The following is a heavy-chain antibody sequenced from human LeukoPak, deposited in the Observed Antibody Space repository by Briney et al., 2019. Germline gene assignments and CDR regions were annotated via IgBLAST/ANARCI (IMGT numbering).Heavy chain of an antibody. CDR1: GFTFSSYS. V-gene: IGHV3-21*01. J-gene: IGHJ4*02. D-gene: IGHD4-17*01. CDR3: AREGGSYGDYLY. CDR2: ISSSSSYI. Sequence: GGSLRLSCAASGFTFSSYSMNWVRQAPGKGLEWVSSISSSSSYIYYADSVKGRFTISRDNAKDSLYLQMNSLRAEDTAVYYCAREGGSYGDYLYWGQGTLVTVSS.